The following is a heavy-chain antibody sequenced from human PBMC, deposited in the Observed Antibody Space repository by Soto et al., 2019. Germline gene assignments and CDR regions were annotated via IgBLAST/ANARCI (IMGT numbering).Heavy chain of an antibody. D-gene: IGHD3-10*01. CDR3: ARPPPGQVLLYPPHLGY. V-gene: IGHV4-39*01. J-gene: IGHJ4*02. Sequence: QLQLQESGPGLVKPSETLSLTCTVSGDSISTGHFYWAWIRQPPGKGLEWIGSMVYTGSTYHNPSLKSRVFMSIDTSKNQFSLVLSSVTATDTAVYYCARPPPGQVLLYPPHLGYWGQGILVTVSS. CDR2: MVYTGST. CDR1: GDSISTGHFY.